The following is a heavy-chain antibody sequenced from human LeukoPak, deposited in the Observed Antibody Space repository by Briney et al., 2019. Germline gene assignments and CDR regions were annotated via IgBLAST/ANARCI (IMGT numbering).Heavy chain of an antibody. CDR2: IYYSGST. J-gene: IGHJ6*02. CDR3: AGSPYYYYGMDV. Sequence: PSETLSLTCTVSGGSISSYYWSWIRQPPGKGLEWIGYIYYSGSTNYNPSLKSRVTISVDTSKNQFSLKLSSVTAADTAVYYCAGSPYYYYGMDVWGQGTTVTVSS. D-gene: IGHD3-10*01. CDR1: GGSISSYY. V-gene: IGHV4-59*01.